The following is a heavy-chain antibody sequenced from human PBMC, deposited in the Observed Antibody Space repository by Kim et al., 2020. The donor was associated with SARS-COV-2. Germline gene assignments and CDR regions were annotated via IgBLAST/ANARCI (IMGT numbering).Heavy chain of an antibody. D-gene: IGHD3-22*01. CDR3: AREGYYYDSSGFEYYFDY. J-gene: IGHJ4*02. V-gene: IGHV1-46*01. CDR1: GYTFTSYY. Sequence: ASVKVSCKASGYTFTSYYMHWVRQAPGQGLEWMGIINPSGGSTSYAQKFQGRVTMTRDTSTSTVYMELSSLRSEDTAVYYCAREGYYYDSSGFEYYFDYWGQGTLVTVSS. CDR2: INPSGGST.